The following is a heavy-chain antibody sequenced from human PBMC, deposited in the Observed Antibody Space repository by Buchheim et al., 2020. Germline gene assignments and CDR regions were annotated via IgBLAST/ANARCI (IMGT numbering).Heavy chain of an antibody. CDR1: GGSISSYY. CDR3: ASTPLLTEYSYYYYGMDV. CDR2: IYYSGST. V-gene: IGHV4-59*01. D-gene: IGHD3-10*01. Sequence: QVQLQESGPGLVKPSETLSLTCTVSGGSISSYYWSWIRQPPGKGLEWIGYIYYSGSTNYNPSLKSRVTISVDTSKNQFSLKLSSVTVADTAVYYCASTPLLTEYSYYYYGMDVWGQGTT. J-gene: IGHJ6*02.